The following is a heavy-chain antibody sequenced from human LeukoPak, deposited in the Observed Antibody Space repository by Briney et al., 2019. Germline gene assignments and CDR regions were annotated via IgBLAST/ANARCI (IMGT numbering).Heavy chain of an antibody. Sequence: PGGSLRLSCAASGFTFSSYWMHWVRHAPGKGLVWVSRINSDGSSTSYADPVKGRFTISRDNAKNTLYLQMNSLRAEDTAVYYCARGPLGGSYLYYFDYWGQGTLVTVSS. J-gene: IGHJ4*02. D-gene: IGHD1-26*01. V-gene: IGHV3-74*01. CDR3: ARGPLGGSYLYYFDY. CDR1: GFTFSSYW. CDR2: INSDGSST.